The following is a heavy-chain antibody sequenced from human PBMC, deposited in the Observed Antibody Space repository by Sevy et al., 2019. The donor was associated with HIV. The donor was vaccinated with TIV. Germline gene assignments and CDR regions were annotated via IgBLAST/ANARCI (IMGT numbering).Heavy chain of an antibody. CDR2: IYISGNT. Sequence: SETLSLTCTISGGSISSDSYYWSWIRQPAGKGLEWIGRIYISGNTNYNPSLKSRVTISVDTSKNQFSLKVSSVTAADTVVYYCAAAAAQRGNWFDPWGQGTLVTVSS. D-gene: IGHD6-13*01. CDR1: GGSISSDSYY. CDR3: AAAAAQRGNWFDP. V-gene: IGHV4-61*02. J-gene: IGHJ5*02.